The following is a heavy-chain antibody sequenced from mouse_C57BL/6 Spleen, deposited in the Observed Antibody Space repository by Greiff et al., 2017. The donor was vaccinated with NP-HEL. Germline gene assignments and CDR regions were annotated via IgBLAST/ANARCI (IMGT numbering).Heavy chain of an antibody. D-gene: IGHD1-1*01. CDR3: TRSTTVVASYYFDY. Sequence: VKLQESGAELVRPGASVTLSCKASGYTFTDYEMHWVKQTPVHGLEWIGAIDPETGGTAYNQKFKGKAILTADKSSSTAYMELRSLTSEDSAVYYCTRSTTVVASYYFDYWGQGTTLTVSS. CDR1: GYTFTDYE. J-gene: IGHJ2*01. V-gene: IGHV1-15*01. CDR2: IDPETGGT.